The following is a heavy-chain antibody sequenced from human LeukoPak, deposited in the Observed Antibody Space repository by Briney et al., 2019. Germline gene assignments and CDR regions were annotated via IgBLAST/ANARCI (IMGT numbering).Heavy chain of an antibody. J-gene: IGHJ6*03. Sequence: GGSLRLSCAASGFTFSSYGMHWVRQAPGKGLEWVAVISYDGSNKYYADSVKGRFTISRGNSKNTLYLQMNSLRAEDTAVYYCAKQAFSGSGTYYYYYMDVWGKGTTVTVSS. V-gene: IGHV3-30*18. CDR3: AKQAFSGSGTYYYYYMDV. CDR1: GFTFSSYG. CDR2: ISYDGSNK. D-gene: IGHD1-26*01.